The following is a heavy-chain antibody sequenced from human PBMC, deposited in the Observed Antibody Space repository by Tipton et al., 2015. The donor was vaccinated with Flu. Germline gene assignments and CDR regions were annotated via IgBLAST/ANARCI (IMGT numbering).Heavy chain of an antibody. Sequence: SLRLSCAASGSNIGSNYMSWVRQAPGKGLEWVSVIYRGGSTYYADSVKGRFTISRDNAKNTLYLQMNSLRAEDTAVYYCARVPSPPRIVGAYFDDWGQGTLVTVSS. CDR2: IYRGGST. V-gene: IGHV3-66*02. D-gene: IGHD1-26*01. CDR1: GSNIGSNY. CDR3: ARVPSPPRIVGAYFDD. J-gene: IGHJ4*02.